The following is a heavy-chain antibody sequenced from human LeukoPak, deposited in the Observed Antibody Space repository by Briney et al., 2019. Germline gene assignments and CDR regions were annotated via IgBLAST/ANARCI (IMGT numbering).Heavy chain of an antibody. CDR1: GFVFSNYW. CDR2: INPDGSSI. V-gene: IGHV3-74*01. Sequence: GGSLRLSCAASGFVFSNYWMYWVRQAPGRGLVWVSRINPDGSSIGYADFVRGRFTISRDNAKNTLFLQMNSLRAEDTAVYYCARDSYGGWRVPAKDYWGQGTLVTVSS. D-gene: IGHD4-17*01. CDR3: ARDSYGGWRVPAKDY. J-gene: IGHJ4*02.